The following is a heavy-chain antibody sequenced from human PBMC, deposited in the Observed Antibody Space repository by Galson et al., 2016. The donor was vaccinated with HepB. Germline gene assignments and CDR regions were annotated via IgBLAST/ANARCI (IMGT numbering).Heavy chain of an antibody. J-gene: IGHJ4*02. CDR1: GVSISSSDW. Sequence: ETLSLTCAVSGVSISSSDWWSWVRQPPGQGLEWIGLIFHTGRVNYTPSLASRATISIDTSNNHFSLRLTSVTAADTALYYCARQYWGGPSDYWGQGTLVIVSS. V-gene: IGHV4-4*02. CDR2: IFHTGRV. CDR3: ARQYWGGPSDY. D-gene: IGHD2/OR15-2a*01.